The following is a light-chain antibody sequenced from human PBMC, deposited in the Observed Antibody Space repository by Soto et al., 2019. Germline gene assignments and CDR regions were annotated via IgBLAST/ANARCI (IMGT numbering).Light chain of an antibody. V-gene: IGKV3-15*01. CDR2: VAS. CDR3: QQYNNSPPWPFT. Sequence: EIVMTQSPATLSVSPGERATLSCRASQSVSSNLAWYQQKPGQARRLLIYVASTRATGIPARFSGSGSGTDVTLTISSLQSEDFAVYYCQQYNNSPPWPFTFGPGTKVDIK. CDR1: QSVSSN. J-gene: IGKJ3*01.